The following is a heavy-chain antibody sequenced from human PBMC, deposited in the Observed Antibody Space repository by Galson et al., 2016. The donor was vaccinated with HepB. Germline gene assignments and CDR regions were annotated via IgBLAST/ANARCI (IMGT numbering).Heavy chain of an antibody. CDR3: AKERSVRGIIIPSPLDF. Sequence: SLRLSCAASGFTFSHHGIHWVRQAPGKGLDWVAVISFDGNTKDYADSVKGRFTVSRDNSNETVFLQMNRGTAEDTAISYSAKERSVRGIIIPSPLDFWGQGTLVAVSS. V-gene: IGHV3-30*18. CDR1: GFTFSHHG. D-gene: IGHD3-10*02. J-gene: IGHJ4*02. CDR2: ISFDGNTK.